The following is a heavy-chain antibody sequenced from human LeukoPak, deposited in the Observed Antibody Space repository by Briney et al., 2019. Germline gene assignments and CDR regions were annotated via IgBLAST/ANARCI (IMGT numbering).Heavy chain of an antibody. CDR3: ARDVYSSGWYVLGGYFDY. J-gene: IGHJ4*02. CDR1: GFTFSSYG. D-gene: IGHD6-19*01. V-gene: IGHV3-30*02. Sequence: GGSLRLSCAASGFTFSSYGMHWVRQAPGKGLEWVAFIRYDGSNKYYADSVKGRFTISRDNSKNTLYLQMNSLRAEDTAVYYCARDVYSSGWYVLGGYFDYWGQGTLVTVSS. CDR2: IRYDGSNK.